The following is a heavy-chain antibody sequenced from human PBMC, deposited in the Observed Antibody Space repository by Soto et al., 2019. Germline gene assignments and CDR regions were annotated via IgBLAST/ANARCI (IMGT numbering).Heavy chain of an antibody. CDR3: ARTPRAQMIVLEAATRFDY. Sequence: ASVKVSCQASGYTFTTYGFNWVRQAPGQGLEWMGWISPYNGDTIYAQNFQGRVTLTTDTSTSTAYMELRTLTSDDTAVYYCARTPRAQMIVLEAATRFDYWGQGTLVTVSS. CDR1: GYTFTTYG. V-gene: IGHV1-18*04. J-gene: IGHJ4*02. D-gene: IGHD2-15*01. CDR2: ISPYNGDT.